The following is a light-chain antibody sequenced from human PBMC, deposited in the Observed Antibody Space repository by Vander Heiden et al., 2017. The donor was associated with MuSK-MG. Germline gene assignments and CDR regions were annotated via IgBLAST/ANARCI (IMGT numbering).Light chain of an antibody. J-gene: IGLJ3*02. V-gene: IGLV3-21*04. CDR3: QVWDYDFDVRV. Sequence: SSVLTQPRTVSVAPGETATITCGGDNIRTRSVHWYRQRPGQAPVLVIYFDGDRPSGIAERISGSSSGNTATLTISRVEAGDEADYYCQVWDYDFDVRVFGGGTKLTVL. CDR1: NIRTRS. CDR2: FDG.